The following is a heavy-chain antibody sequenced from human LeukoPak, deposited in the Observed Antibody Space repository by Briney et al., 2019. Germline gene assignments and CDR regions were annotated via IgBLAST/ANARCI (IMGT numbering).Heavy chain of an antibody. CDR3: ARYYYTNSDCYMFDY. CDR2: IKQDGSER. V-gene: IGHV3-7*01. Sequence: GGSLRLSCAASGFTFSSYGMHWVRQAPGKGLEWVAIIKQDGSERYYGDSVKGRFTVSRDNAKSSLYLQMNSLRAEDTAVYHCARYYYTNSDCYMFDYWGQGTLVTVSS. CDR1: GFTFSSYG. D-gene: IGHD2-21*02. J-gene: IGHJ4*02.